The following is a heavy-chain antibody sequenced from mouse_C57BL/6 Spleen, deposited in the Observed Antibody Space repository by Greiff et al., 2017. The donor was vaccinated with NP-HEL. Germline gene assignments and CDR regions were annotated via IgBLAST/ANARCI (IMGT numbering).Heavy chain of an antibody. CDR2: IYPRSGNT. V-gene: IGHV1-81*01. Sequence: VKLVESGAELARPGASVKLSCKASGYTFTSYGISWVKQRTGQGLEWIGEIYPRSGNTYYNEKFKGKATLTADKSSSTAYMELRSLTSEDSAVYFCARWEIYYDYDVGGYFDYWGQGTTLTVSS. CDR3: ARWEIYYDYDVGGYFDY. CDR1: GYTFTSYG. D-gene: IGHD2-4*01. J-gene: IGHJ2*01.